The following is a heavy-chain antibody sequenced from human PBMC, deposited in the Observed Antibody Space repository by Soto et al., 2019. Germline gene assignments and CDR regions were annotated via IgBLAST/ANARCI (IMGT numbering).Heavy chain of an antibody. J-gene: IGHJ3*02. CDR2: IIPIFGTA. CDR1: GGTFSRYA. V-gene: IGHV1-69*01. D-gene: IGHD6-13*01. Sequence: QVRLVQSGAEVKKSGASVKVSCKASGGTFSRYAISWVRQAPGQGLEWMGGIIPIFGTAKFAQNFQGRVTITADESMSTVYMELTCPKSEDTAMYYCGRIAVATESFDMWGQGTMVTVSS. CDR3: GRIAVATESFDM.